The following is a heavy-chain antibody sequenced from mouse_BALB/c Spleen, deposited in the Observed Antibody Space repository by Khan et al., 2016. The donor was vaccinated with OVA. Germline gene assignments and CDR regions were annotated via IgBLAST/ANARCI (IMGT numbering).Heavy chain of an antibody. D-gene: IGHD1-1*01. CDR1: GYTFTDYS. Sequence: QIQLVQSGPELKKPGETVKISCKASGYTFTDYSMHWVKQAPGKGLKWMGWINTETGEPTYADDFKGRFAFSLETSASTAYLQINNLKNEDTDTYFCARGYYYGSAYWGQGTLVTVSA. CDR2: INTETGEP. CDR3: ARGYYYGSAY. J-gene: IGHJ3*01. V-gene: IGHV9-2-1*01.